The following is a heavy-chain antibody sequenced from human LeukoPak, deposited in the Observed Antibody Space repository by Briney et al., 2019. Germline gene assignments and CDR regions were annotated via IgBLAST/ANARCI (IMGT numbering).Heavy chain of an antibody. J-gene: IGHJ6*03. Sequence: ASVKISCKVSGYTFTDYYMHWVQQAPGKGREWMGLVDPEDGETIYAEKFQGRVTITADTSTDTAYMELSSLRSEDTAVYYCATDRGSSSKYYYYYYMDVWGKGTTVTVSS. V-gene: IGHV1-69-2*01. D-gene: IGHD6-6*01. CDR3: ATDRGSSSKYYYYYYMDV. CDR1: GYTFTDYY. CDR2: VDPEDGET.